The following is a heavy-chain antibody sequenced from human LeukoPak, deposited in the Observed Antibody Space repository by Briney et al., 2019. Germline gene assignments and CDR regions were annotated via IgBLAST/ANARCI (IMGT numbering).Heavy chain of an antibody. Sequence: ASVKVSCKASGYTFTSYDINWVRQATGQGLEWMGWMNPNSGNTGYAQKFQGRVTITRNTSISTAYMELSSLRSEDTAVYYCARARPQAIPLGNYYYYMDVWGKGTTVTVSS. D-gene: IGHD2-21*01. V-gene: IGHV1-8*03. CDR2: MNPNSGNT. CDR3: ARARPQAIPLGNYYYYMDV. CDR1: GYTFTSYD. J-gene: IGHJ6*03.